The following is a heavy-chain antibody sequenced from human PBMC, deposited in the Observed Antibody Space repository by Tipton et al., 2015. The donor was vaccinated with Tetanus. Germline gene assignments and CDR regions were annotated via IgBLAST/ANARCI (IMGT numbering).Heavy chain of an antibody. V-gene: IGHV3-43*01. D-gene: IGHD3-3*01. J-gene: IGHJ4*02. CDR2: ISWDGGST. CDR3: AKDHGLRFLEWTPYFDY. Sequence: SLRLSCAAFGFTFDDYTMHWVRQAPGKGLEWVSLISWDGGSTYYADSVKGRFTISRDNSKNSLYLQMNSLRTEDTALYYCAKDHGLRFLEWTPYFDYWGQGTLVTVSS. CDR1: GFTFDDYT.